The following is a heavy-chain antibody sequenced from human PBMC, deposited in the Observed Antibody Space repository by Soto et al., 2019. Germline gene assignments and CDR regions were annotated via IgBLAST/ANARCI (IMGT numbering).Heavy chain of an antibody. J-gene: IGHJ6*02. CDR2: INPKSGGT. Sequence: ASVKVSCKASGYRFTSSGFSWVRQAPGQGLEWLGRINPKSGGTSTAQKFQGWVTMTTDTSISTASMELTRLTSDDTAIYYCARGDSTDCSDGVCSFFYNHDMDVWGQGTPVTVSS. CDR1: GYRFTSSG. D-gene: IGHD2-8*01. V-gene: IGHV1-2*04. CDR3: ARGDSTDCSDGVCSFFYNHDMDV.